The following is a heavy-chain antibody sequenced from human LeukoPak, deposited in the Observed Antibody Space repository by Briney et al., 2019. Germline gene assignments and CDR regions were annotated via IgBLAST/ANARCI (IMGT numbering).Heavy chain of an antibody. V-gene: IGHV1-69*04. D-gene: IGHD3-10*01. CDR1: GGTFRSYA. J-gene: IGHJ6*02. CDR2: IIPILGIA. Sequence: GASVKVSCKASGGTFRSYAISWVRQAPGQGLEWMGRIIPILGIANYAQKFQGRVTITADKSTSTAYMELSSLRSEDTAVYYCATRAVRGVKTFYYYYGMDVWGQGTTVTVSS. CDR3: ATRAVRGVKTFYYYYGMDV.